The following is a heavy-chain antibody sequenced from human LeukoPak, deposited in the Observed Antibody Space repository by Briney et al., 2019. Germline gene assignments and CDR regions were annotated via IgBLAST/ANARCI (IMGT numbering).Heavy chain of an antibody. J-gene: IGHJ3*02. Sequence: PSETLSLTCTVSGGSIRSFYWSWIRQTPGKGLEWIGYMYYSGSTNYNPSLQSRVTMSVDTSTNQFSLQLTSVTEADTAVYYCARFRITIFGVVTDAFDIWGQGTMVTVSS. CDR2: MYYSGST. CDR3: ARFRITIFGVVTDAFDI. V-gene: IGHV4-59*01. CDR1: GGSIRSFY. D-gene: IGHD3-3*01.